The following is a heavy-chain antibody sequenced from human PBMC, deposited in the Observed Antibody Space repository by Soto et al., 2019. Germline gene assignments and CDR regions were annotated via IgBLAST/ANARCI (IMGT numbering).Heavy chain of an antibody. CDR2: INSDGSST. CDR3: ATYIAAAITNNANTNWFDP. J-gene: IGHJ5*02. Sequence: GGSLRLSCAASGFTFSSYWMHWVRQAPGKGLVWVSRINSDGSSTSYADSVKGRFTISRDNAKNTLYLQMNSLRAEDTAVYYCATYIAAAITNNANTNWFDPWGQGPLVTVSS. D-gene: IGHD6-13*01. V-gene: IGHV3-74*01. CDR1: GFTFSSYW.